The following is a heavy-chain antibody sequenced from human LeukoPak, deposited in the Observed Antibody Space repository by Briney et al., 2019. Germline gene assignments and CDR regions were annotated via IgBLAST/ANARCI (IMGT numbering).Heavy chain of an antibody. V-gene: IGHV1-18*01. CDR3: ARDLYYYDSSGLPAGY. D-gene: IGHD3-22*01. CDR1: GYTFTSYG. CDR2: ISAYNGNT. J-gene: IGHJ4*02. Sequence: ASVKVSCKASGYTFTSYGISWVRQAPGQGLEWMGWISAYNGNTNYAQKLQGRVTMTTDTSTSTAYMELSSLRSDDTAVYYCARDLYYYDSSGLPAGYWGQGTLVTVSS.